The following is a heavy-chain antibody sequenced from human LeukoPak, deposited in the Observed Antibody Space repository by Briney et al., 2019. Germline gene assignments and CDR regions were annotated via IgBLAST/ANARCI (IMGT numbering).Heavy chain of an antibody. V-gene: IGHV3-23*01. J-gene: IGHJ4*02. CDR3: AKELYSSSASDY. CDR2: ISGSGGST. D-gene: IGHD6-13*01. Sequence: PGGSLRLSCAASGFKFSDHYIDWVRQAPGKGLEWVSAISGSGGSTYYADSVKGRFTISRDNSKNTLYLQMNSLGAEDTAVYYCAKELYSSSASDYWGQGTLVTVSS. CDR1: GFKFSDHY.